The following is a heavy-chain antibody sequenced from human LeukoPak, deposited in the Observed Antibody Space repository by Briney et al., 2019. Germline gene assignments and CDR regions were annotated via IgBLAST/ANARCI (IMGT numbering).Heavy chain of an antibody. CDR3: AKGGKWDVTPFDY. CDR1: DFIFVDSA. Sequence: GGSLRLSCAASDFIFVDSAMHWVRQTPGKGLEWVALISFDGVYEFYADSVKGRFTISRDNSKNTLYLQVNSLRAEDTAVYYCAKGGKWDVTPFDYWGRELWLPSPQ. J-gene: IGHJ4*02. V-gene: IGHV3-30-3*01. CDR2: ISFDGVYE. D-gene: IGHD1-26*01.